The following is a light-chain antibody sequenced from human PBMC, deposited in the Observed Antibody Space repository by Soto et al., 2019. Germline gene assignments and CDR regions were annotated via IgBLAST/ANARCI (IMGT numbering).Light chain of an antibody. J-gene: IGKJ2*01. CDR3: RQYYSFPRT. Sequence: VIWMTQSPSLLSASTGDRVTISCRVSQGISSYLAWYQQKPGKAPELLIYAASTLQSGVPSRFSGSGSGTDFTLTISCLQSEDFATYYCRQYYSFPRTFGQGTKLEIK. CDR2: AAS. V-gene: IGKV1D-8*01. CDR1: QGISSY.